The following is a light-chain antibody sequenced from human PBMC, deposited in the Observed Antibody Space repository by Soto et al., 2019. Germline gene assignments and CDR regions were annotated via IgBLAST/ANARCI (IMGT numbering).Light chain of an antibody. CDR3: QEYGTSRT. Sequence: EIVLTQSPGTLSLSPGERATLSCRASQSVSSSFLAWYQQRPGQAPRLLIYAASNTAPGIPDRFSGSGSGTDFTPTNSRLEAEDFAVYYWQEYGTSRTFGQGTKVEIK. CDR2: AAS. V-gene: IGKV3-20*01. CDR1: QSVSSSF. J-gene: IGKJ1*01.